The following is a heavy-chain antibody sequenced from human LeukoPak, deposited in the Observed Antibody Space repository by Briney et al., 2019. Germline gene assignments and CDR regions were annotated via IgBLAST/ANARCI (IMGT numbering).Heavy chain of an antibody. Sequence: SETLSLTCAVYGGSFRGYYWSWIRQPPGKGLEWIGEINHSGSTNYNPSLKSRVTISVDTSKNQFSLKLSSVTAADTAVYYCAGEAPHDSSGYYSVGGLNYFDYWGQGTLVTVSS. CDR1: GGSFRGYY. V-gene: IGHV4-34*01. CDR3: AGEAPHDSSGYYSVGGLNYFDY. D-gene: IGHD3-22*01. J-gene: IGHJ4*02. CDR2: INHSGST.